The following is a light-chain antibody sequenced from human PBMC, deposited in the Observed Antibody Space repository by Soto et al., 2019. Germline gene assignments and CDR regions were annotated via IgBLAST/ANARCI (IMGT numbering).Light chain of an antibody. CDR2: EVS. CDR1: SSDVGDYNY. CDR3: SSYAGSNNWV. Sequence: QSALTQPPSVSGSPGQSVTISCTGTSSDVGDYNYVSWYQQYPGKAPKLMIYEVSKRPSGVPDRFSGSKSGNTASLTVSGLQAEDEADYYCSSYAGSNNWVFGGGTKLTVL. V-gene: IGLV2-8*01. J-gene: IGLJ3*02.